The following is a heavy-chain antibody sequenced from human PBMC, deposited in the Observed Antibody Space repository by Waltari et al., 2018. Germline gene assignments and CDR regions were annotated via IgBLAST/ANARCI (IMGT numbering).Heavy chain of an antibody. V-gene: IGHV1-24*01. J-gene: IGHJ4*02. Sequence: VQLIQSGAEVTQPGASVRLSCKVSGYSLPELSIPRVRPPPGKGLEWMGGFDPERRDTTYAQRLQGRVTMTEDTSTDTAYMELRSLTSDDTAVFYCATDWGYCSDDSCYVGERGDYWGQGTLVTVSS. CDR3: ATDWGYCSDDSCYVGERGDY. D-gene: IGHD2-15*01. CDR1: GYSLPELS. CDR2: FDPERRDT.